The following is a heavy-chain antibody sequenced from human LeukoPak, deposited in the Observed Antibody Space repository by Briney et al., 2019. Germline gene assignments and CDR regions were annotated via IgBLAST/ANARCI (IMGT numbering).Heavy chain of an antibody. V-gene: IGHV3-21*01. Sequence: GGSLRLSCAASGFTFNSYSMNWVRQAPGKGLEWVSFISSSSSYIYYSDSVKGRFTISRDNAKNSLYLQMNSLRAEDTAVYYCARDYDSSGPDAFDIWGQGTMVTVSS. CDR1: GFTFNSYS. CDR2: ISSSSSYI. J-gene: IGHJ3*02. CDR3: ARDYDSSGPDAFDI. D-gene: IGHD3-22*01.